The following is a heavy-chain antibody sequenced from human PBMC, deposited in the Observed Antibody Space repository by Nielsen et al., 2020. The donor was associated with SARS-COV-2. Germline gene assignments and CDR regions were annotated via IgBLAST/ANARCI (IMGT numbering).Heavy chain of an antibody. V-gene: IGHV4-31*03. D-gene: IGHD1-26*01. Sequence: SETLSLTCTVSGGSISSGGYYWSWIRQHPGKGLEWIGYIYYSGSTYYNPSLKSRVTISVDTSKSQFSLKLSSVTAADTAVYYCARDGRGGGAFDIWGQGTMVTVSS. CDR3: ARDGRGGGAFDI. CDR2: IYYSGST. CDR1: GGSISSGGYY. J-gene: IGHJ3*02.